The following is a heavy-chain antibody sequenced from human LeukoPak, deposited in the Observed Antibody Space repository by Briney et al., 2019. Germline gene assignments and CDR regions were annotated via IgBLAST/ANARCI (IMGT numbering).Heavy chain of an antibody. V-gene: IGHV3-7*01. J-gene: IGHJ5*02. Sequence: GGSLRLSCAASGFTFSSYWMSWVRQAPGKGLEWVANIKQDGSEKYYVDSVKGRFTISRDNAKNSLYLQMNSLRAGDTAVYYCARGDIEGWFDPWGQGTLVTVSS. CDR2: IKQDGSEK. D-gene: IGHD3-16*02. CDR1: GFTFSSYW. CDR3: ARGDIEGWFDP.